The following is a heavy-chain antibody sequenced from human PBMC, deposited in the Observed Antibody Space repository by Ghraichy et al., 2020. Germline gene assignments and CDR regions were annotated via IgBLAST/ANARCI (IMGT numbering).Heavy chain of an antibody. CDR2: IYYSGST. CDR3: ARAYCSGGSCYQAYYMDV. CDR1: GGSISSYY. D-gene: IGHD2-15*01. V-gene: IGHV4-59*01. J-gene: IGHJ6*03. Sequence: SETLSLTCTVSGGSISSYYWSWIRQPPGKGLEWIGYIYYSGSTNYNPSLKSRVTISVDTSKNQFSLKLSSVTAADTAVYYCARAYCSGGSCYQAYYMDVWGKGTTVTVSS.